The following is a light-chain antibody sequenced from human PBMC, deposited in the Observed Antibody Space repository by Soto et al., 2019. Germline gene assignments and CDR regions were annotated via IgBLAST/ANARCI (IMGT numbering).Light chain of an antibody. CDR3: QQSFSTPPWT. CDR1: QSISSY. Sequence: DVQLTQSPASLSASVGDRVIIACRASQSISSYLNWYQQRPGKAPKLLIYATSNLQSGVPSRFSGSGSGTDFTLTISSLLPEDFATYYCQQSFSTPPWTFGQGTRWIS. J-gene: IGKJ1*01. V-gene: IGKV1-39*01. CDR2: ATS.